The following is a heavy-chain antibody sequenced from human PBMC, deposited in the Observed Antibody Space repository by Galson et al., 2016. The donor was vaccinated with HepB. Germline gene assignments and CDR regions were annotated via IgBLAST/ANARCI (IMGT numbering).Heavy chain of an antibody. CDR2: ISAYYGNT. D-gene: IGHD5-12*01. CDR3: ARDREVAATPGPHGYYYYYYMDV. J-gene: IGHJ6*03. CDR1: GYTFTIYD. V-gene: IGHV1-18*01. Sequence: SVKVSCKAPGYTFTIYDISWVRQAPGQGPEWMGWISAYYGNTHYAEKFQGRVTITADKSTRTAYMELSRLRSDDTAVYYCARDREVAATPGPHGYYYYYYMDVWGKGTTVTVSS.